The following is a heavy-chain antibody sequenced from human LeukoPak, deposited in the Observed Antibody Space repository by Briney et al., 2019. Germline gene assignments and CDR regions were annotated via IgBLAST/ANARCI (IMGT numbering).Heavy chain of an antibody. CDR1: GDSVSSNSAA. CDR2: TYYRSKWHN. J-gene: IGHJ2*01. Sequence: SQNLSLTCAISGDSVSSNSAAWNCIRQSPSRGLEWLVRTYYRSKWHNDYAVSVKSRITINPDTSKNQYSLQLNSVTPEDTAVYYCAREVVVVVVAATGSWYFDLWGRGTLVTVSS. D-gene: IGHD2-15*01. V-gene: IGHV6-1*01. CDR3: AREVVVVVVAATGSWYFDL.